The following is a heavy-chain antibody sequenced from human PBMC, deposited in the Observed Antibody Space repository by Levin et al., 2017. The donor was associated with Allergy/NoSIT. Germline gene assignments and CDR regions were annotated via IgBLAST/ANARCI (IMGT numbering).Heavy chain of an antibody. V-gene: IGHV3-23*01. CDR1: GLIFEKYG. CDR2: ISTSGIVT. J-gene: IGHJ4*02. Sequence: GGSLRLSCAASGLIFEKYGMTWVRQAPGKGLEWVSTISTSGIVTFYADSVKGRFTISRDNSKNTLYLQMNSLRAEDTARYYCVDWNSGAFWGQGTLVTVSS. CDR3: VDWNSGAF. D-gene: IGHD1/OR15-1a*01.